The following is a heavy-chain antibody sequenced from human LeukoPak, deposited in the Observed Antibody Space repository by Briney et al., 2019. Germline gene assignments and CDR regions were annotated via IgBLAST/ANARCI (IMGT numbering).Heavy chain of an antibody. J-gene: IGHJ4*02. Sequence: GGSLRLSCAASGFTVSSNYMSWVRQAPGKGLEWVSVIYSGGSTYYADSVKGRFTISRDNSKNTLYLQMNGLRAEDTAVYYCARARSYGGNLYYFDYWGQGTLVTVSS. CDR1: GFTVSSNY. D-gene: IGHD4-23*01. CDR2: IYSGGST. CDR3: ARARSYGGNLYYFDY. V-gene: IGHV3-53*01.